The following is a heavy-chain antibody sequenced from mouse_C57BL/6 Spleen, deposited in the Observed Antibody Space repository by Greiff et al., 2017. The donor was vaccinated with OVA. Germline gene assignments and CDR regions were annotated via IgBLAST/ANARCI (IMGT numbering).Heavy chain of an antibody. V-gene: IGHV2-9-1*01. CDR2: IWTGGGT. CDR3: ASLYYDYGYAMDY. J-gene: IGHJ4*01. Sequence: VKLMESGPGLVAPSQSLSITCTVSGFSLTSYAISWVRQPPGKGLEWLGVIWTGGGTNYNSALKSRLSISKDNSKSQVFLKMNSLQTDDTARYYCASLYYDYGYAMDYWGQGTSVTVSS. CDR1: GFSLTSYA. D-gene: IGHD2-4*01.